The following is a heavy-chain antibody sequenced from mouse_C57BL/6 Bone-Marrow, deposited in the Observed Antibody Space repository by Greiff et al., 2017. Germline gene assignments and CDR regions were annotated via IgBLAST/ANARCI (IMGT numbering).Heavy chain of an antibody. V-gene: IGHV5-4*01. CDR2: ISDGGSYT. CDR1: GFTFSSYA. Sequence: EVHLVESGGGLVKPGGSLKLSCAASGFTFSSYAMSWVRQTPEKRLEWVATISDGGSYTYYPDNVKGRFTISRDNAKNNRYLQMSHLKSEDTAMYYCAREYYYGSSYGYFDVWGTGTTVTVSS. D-gene: IGHD1-1*01. J-gene: IGHJ1*03. CDR3: AREYYYGSSYGYFDV.